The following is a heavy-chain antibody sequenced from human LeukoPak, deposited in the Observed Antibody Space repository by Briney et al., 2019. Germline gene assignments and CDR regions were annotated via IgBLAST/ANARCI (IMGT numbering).Heavy chain of an antibody. CDR1: GGTFSSYA. D-gene: IGHD1-26*01. CDR3: ASPHGYSGSYYRYFGAFDI. V-gene: IGHV1-69*06. CDR2: IIPIFGTA. Sequence: SVKVSCKASGGTFSSYAISWVRQATGQGLEWTGGIIPIFGTASYAQKFQGRVTITADKSTSTAYMELSSLRSEDTAVYYCASPHGYSGSYYRYFGAFDIWGQGTMVTVSS. J-gene: IGHJ3*02.